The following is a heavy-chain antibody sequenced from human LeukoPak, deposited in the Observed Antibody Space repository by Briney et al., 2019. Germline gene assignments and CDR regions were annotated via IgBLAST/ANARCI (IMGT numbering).Heavy chain of an antibody. CDR3: AREDYDILTGYYFFDY. D-gene: IGHD3-9*01. Sequence: ASVKVSCKASGYTFTSYGISWVRQAPGQGLEWMGWISAYNGNTNYAQKLQGRGTMTTDTSTSTAYMELRSLRSDDTAVYYCAREDYDILTGYYFFDYWGQGTLVTVSS. CDR1: GYTFTSYG. J-gene: IGHJ4*02. V-gene: IGHV1-18*04. CDR2: ISAYNGNT.